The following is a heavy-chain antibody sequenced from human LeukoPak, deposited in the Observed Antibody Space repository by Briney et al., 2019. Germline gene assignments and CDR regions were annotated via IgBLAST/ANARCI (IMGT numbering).Heavy chain of an antibody. Sequence: GGSLRLSCAASGFTFSSYAMSWVRQAPGKGLEWVSAISGSGGSTYYADSVKGRFTISRDNSKNTLYLQMNSLRAEDTAVYYCARDSWDSRGYSSSLDYWGQGTLVTVSS. V-gene: IGHV3-23*01. D-gene: IGHD6-13*01. J-gene: IGHJ4*02. CDR1: GFTFSSYA. CDR2: ISGSGGST. CDR3: ARDSWDSRGYSSSLDY.